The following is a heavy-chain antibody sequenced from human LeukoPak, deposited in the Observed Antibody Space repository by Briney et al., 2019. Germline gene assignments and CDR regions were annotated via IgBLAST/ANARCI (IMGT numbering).Heavy chain of an antibody. CDR1: GYSITSAYY. J-gene: IGHJ4*02. D-gene: IGHD1-26*01. CDR3: ATTTIRLGY. CDR2: FFLKGST. Sequence: SETLSLTCTVSGYSITSAYYWGWIRPPPGKGLEWIGSFFLKGSTYYNPSLKSRVTISVDTSKNQFSLKLSSVTAADTAVYYCATTTIRLGYWGQGTLVTVSS. V-gene: IGHV4-38-2*02.